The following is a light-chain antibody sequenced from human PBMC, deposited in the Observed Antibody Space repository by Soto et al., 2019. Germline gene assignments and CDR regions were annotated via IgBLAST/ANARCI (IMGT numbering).Light chain of an antibody. Sequence: QSALTQPASLSGSPGQSITISCTGTSSDIGAYDYVSWFQQHPGKAPKLMISEVNNRPSGVSNRFSGSKSGNTAYLTISGLQVEDEADYYCSSYTSSSTRVFGTGTKVTV. V-gene: IGLV2-14*01. J-gene: IGLJ1*01. CDR3: SSYTSSSTRV. CDR1: SSDIGAYDY. CDR2: EVN.